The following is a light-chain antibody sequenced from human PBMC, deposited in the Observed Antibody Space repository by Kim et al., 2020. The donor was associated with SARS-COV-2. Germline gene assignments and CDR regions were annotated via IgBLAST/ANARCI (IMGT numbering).Light chain of an antibody. CDR2: TAS. J-gene: IGKJ3*01. CDR3: QQSYSTPVT. Sequence: VQLTQSPSSLSASVGDRVNITCRARQSVSTYLNWYQQKPGKAPNLLIYTASTLQSGVPSRFSGSGSGTDFTLTINSLQPEDFATYYCQQSYSTPVTFGPGTKVDIK. CDR1: QSVSTY. V-gene: IGKV1-39*01.